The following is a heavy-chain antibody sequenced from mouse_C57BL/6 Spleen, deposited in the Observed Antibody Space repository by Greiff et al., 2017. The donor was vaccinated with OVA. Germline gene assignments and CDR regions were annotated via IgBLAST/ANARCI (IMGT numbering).Heavy chain of an antibody. CDR3: ARDPYYYGSSYDY. J-gene: IGHJ2*01. CDR2: ISSGSSTI. D-gene: IGHD1-1*01. CDR1: GFTFSDYG. Sequence: EVMLVESGGGLVKPGGSLKLSCAASGFTFSDYGMHWVRQAPEKGLEWVAYISSGSSTIYYADTVKGRFTISRDNAKNTLFLQMTSLRSEDTAMYYCARDPYYYGSSYDYWGQGTTLTVSS. V-gene: IGHV5-17*01.